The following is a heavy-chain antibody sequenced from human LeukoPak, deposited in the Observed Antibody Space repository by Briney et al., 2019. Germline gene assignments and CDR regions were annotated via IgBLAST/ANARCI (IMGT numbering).Heavy chain of an antibody. J-gene: IGHJ4*02. CDR2: TTGSGDST. CDR3: ARGAATFDH. CDR1: GFTFSNSA. V-gene: IGHV3-23*01. Sequence: TGGSLRLSCAASGFTFSNSAMTWVRQAPGKGLEWVSTTTGSGDSTYYADSVKGRFTISRDNSINTLSLQMNSLRVDDTAVYFCARGAATFDHWGQGTLVTVSS. D-gene: IGHD1-26*01.